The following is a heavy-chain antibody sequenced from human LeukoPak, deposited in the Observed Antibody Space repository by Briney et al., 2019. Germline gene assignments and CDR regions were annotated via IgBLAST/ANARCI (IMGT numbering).Heavy chain of an antibody. Sequence: SETLSLTCAVYGGSFSGYYWSWIRQSPGKGLEWIGEINHSGSTNYNPSLKSRVTISVDTSKNQFSLKLNSVTAADTAVYYCARQSRGDGYNSYYYYYYYMDVWGKGTTVTVSS. V-gene: IGHV4-34*01. CDR3: ARQSRGDGYNSYYYYYYYMDV. D-gene: IGHD5-24*01. CDR1: GGSFSGYY. CDR2: INHSGST. J-gene: IGHJ6*03.